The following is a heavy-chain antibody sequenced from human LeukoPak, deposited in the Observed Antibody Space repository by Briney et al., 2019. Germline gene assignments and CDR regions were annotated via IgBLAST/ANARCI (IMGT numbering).Heavy chain of an antibody. CDR1: GGSISSHY. D-gene: IGHD3-22*01. Sequence: PSETLSLTCTVSGGSISSHYWSWLRQPPGKGLEWIGYIYYSGSTNYNPSLKSRVTISVDTSKNQFSLKLSSVTAADTAVYYCARSSSGYYFDYWGQGTLVTVSS. J-gene: IGHJ4*02. V-gene: IGHV4-59*11. CDR3: ARSSSGYYFDY. CDR2: IYYSGST.